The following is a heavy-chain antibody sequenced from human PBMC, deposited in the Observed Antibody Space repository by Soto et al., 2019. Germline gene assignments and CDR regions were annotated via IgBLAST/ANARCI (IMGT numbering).Heavy chain of an antibody. CDR3: AKGMDLLRYFDPPFDY. Sequence: PGGSLRLSCAASGFTFSSYAMSWVRQAPGKGLEWVSAISGSGGSTYYADSVKGRFTISRDNSKNTLYLQMNSLRAEDTAVYYCAKGMDLLRYFDPPFDYWGQGTLVTVSS. CDR1: GFTFSSYA. D-gene: IGHD3-9*01. CDR2: ISGSGGST. J-gene: IGHJ4*02. V-gene: IGHV3-23*01.